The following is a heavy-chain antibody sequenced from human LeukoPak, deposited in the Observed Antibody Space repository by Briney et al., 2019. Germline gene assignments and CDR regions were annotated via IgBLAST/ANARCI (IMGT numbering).Heavy chain of an antibody. CDR2: ISYDGSNI. CDR1: GFLFSNHG. Sequence: PGRSLRLSCAASGFLFSNHGMHWVRQAPGKGLEWVAVISYDGSNIYYGDSVKGRFTISRDNSKNTVYVQMNSLRAEDTAVYYCAKDLRGVATRPDAFDIWGQGTMVTVSS. D-gene: IGHD5-12*01. CDR3: AKDLRGVATRPDAFDI. J-gene: IGHJ3*02. V-gene: IGHV3-30*18.